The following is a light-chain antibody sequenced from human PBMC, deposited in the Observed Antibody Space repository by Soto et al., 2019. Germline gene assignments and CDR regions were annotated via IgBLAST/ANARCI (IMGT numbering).Light chain of an antibody. V-gene: IGKV1-5*03. CDR1: QSISSW. J-gene: IGKJ4*01. CDR2: KAS. CDR3: QQYNSSRT. Sequence: DIQMTHAPSTLSASVGDRVTITCRASQSISSWLAWYQQKPGKAPKLLIYKASSLESGVPSRFSGRGSGTEFTLTISSLQPDDFATYYCQQYNSSRTFGQGTKVEIX.